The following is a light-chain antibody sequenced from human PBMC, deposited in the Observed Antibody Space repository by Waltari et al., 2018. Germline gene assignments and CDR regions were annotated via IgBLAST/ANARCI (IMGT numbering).Light chain of an antibody. J-gene: IGLJ2*01. CDR3: SSYISSSTLEL. V-gene: IGLV2-14*03. CDR1: SSDVGGYNY. CDR2: DVS. Sequence: QSALTQAASVSGSPGQSITISCTGSSSDVGGYNYVSWYQQHPGKAPKLIIYDVSNRPSGVSNHFSGSKSGNTASLTISGLQAEDEADYYCSSYISSSTLELFGGGTSLTVL.